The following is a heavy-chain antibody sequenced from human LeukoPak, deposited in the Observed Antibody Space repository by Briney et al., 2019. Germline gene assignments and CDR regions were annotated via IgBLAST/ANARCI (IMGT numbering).Heavy chain of an antibody. J-gene: IGHJ4*02. CDR2: IWYDGSNK. Sequence: PGGSLRLSCAASGFTFSSYGMHWVRQAPGKGLEWVAVIWYDGSNKYYADSVKGRFTISRDNSKNTLYLQMNSLRAEDTAVYYCAKDPVRGYRDAPIYYFDYWGQGTLVTVSS. CDR3: AKDPVRGYRDAPIYYFDY. V-gene: IGHV3-33*06. CDR1: GFTFSSYG. D-gene: IGHD3-22*01.